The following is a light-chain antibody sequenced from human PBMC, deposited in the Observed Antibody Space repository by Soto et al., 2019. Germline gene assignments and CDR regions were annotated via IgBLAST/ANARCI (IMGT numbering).Light chain of an antibody. CDR1: SSNIGSNT. V-gene: IGLV1-44*01. CDR3: AAWDDSLNAYYV. CDR2: SNN. J-gene: IGLJ1*01. Sequence: SVVTQPPSESRTRGQTGTIFCSGSSSNIGSNTVNWYQQLPGTAPKLLIYSNNQRPSGVPDRFSGSKSGTSASLAISGLQSEDEADYYCAAWDDSLNAYYVFGTGTKVTVL.